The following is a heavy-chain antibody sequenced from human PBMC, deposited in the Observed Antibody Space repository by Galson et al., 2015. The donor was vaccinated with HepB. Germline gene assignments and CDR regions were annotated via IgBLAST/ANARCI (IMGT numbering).Heavy chain of an antibody. CDR2: TYYSSKWYY. Sequence: CAISGDSVSTHNVAWNWIRQSPSRGLEWLGRTYYSSKWYYEYAVSVRGRIIISADTSKNQFSLQLNSVTPEDTAVYYCAREMGFCSGGRCYRGGYWGQGALVTVSS. CDR1: GDSVSTHNVA. CDR3: AREMGFCSGGRCYRGGY. D-gene: IGHD2-15*01. V-gene: IGHV6-1*01. J-gene: IGHJ4*02.